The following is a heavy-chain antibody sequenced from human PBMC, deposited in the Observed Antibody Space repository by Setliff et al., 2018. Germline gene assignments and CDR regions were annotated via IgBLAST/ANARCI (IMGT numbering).Heavy chain of an antibody. CDR3: ARDQWLVPPRGLDV. J-gene: IGHJ6*02. D-gene: IGHD6-19*01. Sequence: LSLTCAVSGGSISSSNWWSWVRQPPGKGLEWIGEIYHSGSTNYNPSLKSRVTISVDTSKNQFSLKLSSVTAADTAVYYCARDQWLVPPRGLDVWGQGTTVTVSS. CDR2: IYHSGST. CDR1: GGSISSSNW. V-gene: IGHV4-4*02.